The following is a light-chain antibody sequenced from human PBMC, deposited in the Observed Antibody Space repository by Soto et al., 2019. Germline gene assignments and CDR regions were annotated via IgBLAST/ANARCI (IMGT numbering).Light chain of an antibody. Sequence: DIQMTQSPSSLSASVGDRFTITCRASQSIGTYLHGYQQKAGNAPKLLIYAASNLQSGVPSRFSGSGSGTDFTLTMNSLQPEDFATDYCQQSYSTPWTFGQGTKVDIK. J-gene: IGKJ1*01. CDR1: QSIGTY. CDR2: AAS. CDR3: QQSYSTPWT. V-gene: IGKV1-39*01.